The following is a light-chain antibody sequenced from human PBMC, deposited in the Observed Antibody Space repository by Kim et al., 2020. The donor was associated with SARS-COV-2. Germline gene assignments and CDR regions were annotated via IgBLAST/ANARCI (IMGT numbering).Light chain of an antibody. J-gene: IGKJ1*01. CDR2: DAS. Sequence: DIQMTQSPSTLSASVGDRVTITCRASQSIRSWLAWYQQKPGKAPKLLIYDASSLESGVPSRFGGSGSGTEFTLTISSLQPDDFATYFCQQYNSYPRTFGQGTKVDI. CDR1: QSIRSW. CDR3: QQYNSYPRT. V-gene: IGKV1-5*01.